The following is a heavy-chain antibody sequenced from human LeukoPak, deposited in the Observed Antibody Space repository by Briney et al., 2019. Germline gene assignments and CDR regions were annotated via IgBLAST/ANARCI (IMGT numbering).Heavy chain of an antibody. CDR3: AREGPYDSSGYYIIRDFDY. CDR2: INHSGST. J-gene: IGHJ4*02. CDR1: GGSFSGYY. D-gene: IGHD3-22*01. Sequence: SETLSLTCAVYGGSFSGYYWSWIRQPPGKGLEWIGEINHSGSTNYNPSLKSRVTISVDTSKNQFSLKLSSVTAAVTAVYYCAREGPYDSSGYYIIRDFDYWGQGTLVTVSS. V-gene: IGHV4-34*01.